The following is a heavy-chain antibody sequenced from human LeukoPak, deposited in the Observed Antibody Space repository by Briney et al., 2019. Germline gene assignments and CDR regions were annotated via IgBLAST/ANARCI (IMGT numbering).Heavy chain of an antibody. CDR3: VRRYYEYNVYDRHFDF. D-gene: IGHD5/OR15-5a*01. V-gene: IGHV3-74*03. CDR1: RLIFSCDW. CDR2: ISDDGRIT. J-gene: IGHJ4*02. Sequence: GWSVRLSCAASRLIFSCDWLHWVRQAPAKGLVWVSRISDDGRITTYADSVQGRFTISRDNAKSTVFLQMNSLRVEDTAVYFCVRRYYEYNVYDRHFDFWGQGILVTVSS.